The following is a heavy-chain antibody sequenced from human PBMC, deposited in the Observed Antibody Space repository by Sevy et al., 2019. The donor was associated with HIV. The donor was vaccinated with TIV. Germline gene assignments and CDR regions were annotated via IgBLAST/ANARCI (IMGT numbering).Heavy chain of an antibody. CDR3: ARQLSYYDSLTGSQRGYWLDT. D-gene: IGHD3-9*01. J-gene: IGHJ5*01. CDR2: VYNSGTT. CDR1: GGSISSSSQF. V-gene: IGHV4-39*01. Sequence: SENLSLTCTVSGGSISSSSQFWAWIRQSPGKGLEWIGNVYNSGTTEYNPSLKSRITISVDTSKNKFSLKLTSVTAADTAVYYCARQLSYYDSLTGSQRGYWLDTWGHGNLVTVSS.